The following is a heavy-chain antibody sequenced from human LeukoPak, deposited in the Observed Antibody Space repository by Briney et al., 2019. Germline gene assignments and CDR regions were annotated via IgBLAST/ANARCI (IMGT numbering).Heavy chain of an antibody. Sequence: PGGSLRLSCAASGFTVGSNYMSWVRQAPGKGLEWVSVIYSGGSTYYADSVKGRFTISRDNSKNTLYLQMNSLRAEDTAVYYCARLDVHYGSGSYPRINWFDPWGQGTLVTVSS. D-gene: IGHD3-10*01. CDR3: ARLDVHYGSGSYPRINWFDP. CDR1: GFTVGSNY. V-gene: IGHV3-53*01. CDR2: IYSGGST. J-gene: IGHJ5*02.